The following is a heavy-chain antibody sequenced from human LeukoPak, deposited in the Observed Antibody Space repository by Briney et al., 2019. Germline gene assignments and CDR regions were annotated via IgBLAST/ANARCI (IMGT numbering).Heavy chain of an antibody. D-gene: IGHD6-13*01. V-gene: IGHV3-9*03. J-gene: IGHJ6*03. Sequence: PGGSLRLSCAASGFTFDDYAMHWVRQAPGKGLEWVSGISWNSGSIGYADSVKGRFTISRDNGKNSLYLQMNSLRAEDMALYYCAKDIGYSSSSGYMDDWGKGTTVTVSS. CDR1: GFTFDDYA. CDR2: ISWNSGSI. CDR3: AKDIGYSSSSGYMDD.